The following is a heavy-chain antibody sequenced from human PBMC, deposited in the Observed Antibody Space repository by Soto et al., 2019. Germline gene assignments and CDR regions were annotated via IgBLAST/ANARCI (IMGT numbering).Heavy chain of an antibody. CDR2: IYYSGST. J-gene: IGHJ6*02. CDR1: GGSISSSSCY. V-gene: IGHV4-39*01. D-gene: IGHD2-21*02. CDR3: ARLTVEDGDGYYYYGLDV. Sequence: QLQLQESGPGLVKPSETLSLTCTVSGGSISSSSCYWGWIRQPPGKGPEWIGRIYYSGSTYYNPSLKMRVTISVDTSKNHFSLKLSSVTAADTAVYYCARLTVEDGDGYYYYGLDVWGQGTTVTVSS.